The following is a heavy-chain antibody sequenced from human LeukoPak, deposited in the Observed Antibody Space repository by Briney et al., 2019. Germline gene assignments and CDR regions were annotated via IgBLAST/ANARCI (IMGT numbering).Heavy chain of an antibody. D-gene: IGHD2-21*01. CDR3: ARDGPAVIFFGYFEY. V-gene: IGHV3-53*05. CDR1: GFTVSNDY. CDR2: IYGGGST. Sequence: GGSLRLSCAVSGFTVSNDYMSWVRQAPGKGLEWVSVIYGGGSTYYADSVRGRFTISRDNSKNTLYLQMSSLKGEDTAVYYCARDGPAVIFFGYFEYWGQGTLVTVSS. J-gene: IGHJ4*02.